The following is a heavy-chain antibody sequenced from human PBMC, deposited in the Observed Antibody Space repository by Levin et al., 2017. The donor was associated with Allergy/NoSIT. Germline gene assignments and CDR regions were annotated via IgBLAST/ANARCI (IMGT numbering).Heavy chain of an antibody. D-gene: IGHD4-17*01. Sequence: SVKVSCKASGGTFSSYAISWVRQAPGQGLEWMGGIIPIFGTANYAQKFQGRVTITADESTSTAYMELSSLRSEDTAVYYCARPSRRGDYTTSYYGMDVWGQGTTVTVSS. V-gene: IGHV1-69*13. CDR3: ARPSRRGDYTTSYYGMDV. J-gene: IGHJ6*02. CDR2: IIPIFGTA. CDR1: GGTFSSYA.